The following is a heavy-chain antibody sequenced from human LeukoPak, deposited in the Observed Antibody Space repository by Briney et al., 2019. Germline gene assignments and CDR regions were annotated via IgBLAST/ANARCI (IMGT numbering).Heavy chain of an antibody. D-gene: IGHD3-10*01. Sequence: SETLSLTCAVYGGSFSGYYWSWIRQPPGKGLEWIGEINHSGSTNYNPSLKSRVTISVDTFKNQFSLKLSSVTAADTAVYYCARGRLRGTMVRGVPFDPWGQGTLVTVSS. CDR3: ARGRLRGTMVRGVPFDP. V-gene: IGHV4-34*01. J-gene: IGHJ5*02. CDR2: INHSGST. CDR1: GGSFSGYY.